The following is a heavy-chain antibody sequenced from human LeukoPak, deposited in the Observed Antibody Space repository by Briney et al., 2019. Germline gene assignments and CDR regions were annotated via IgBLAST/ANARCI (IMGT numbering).Heavy chain of an antibody. J-gene: IGHJ4*02. V-gene: IGHV3-48*03. D-gene: IGHD1-1*01. CDR3: ARKLTGTTYFDY. Sequence: GGSLRLSCVASGFSFSHYDMNWVRLAPGKGLEWVSYIHSGGNTIYYADSVQGRFTISRDFAKNSLYLQMNSLRAEDTAVYYCARKLTGTTYFDYWGQGTLVTVSS. CDR1: GFSFSHYD. CDR2: IHSGGNTI.